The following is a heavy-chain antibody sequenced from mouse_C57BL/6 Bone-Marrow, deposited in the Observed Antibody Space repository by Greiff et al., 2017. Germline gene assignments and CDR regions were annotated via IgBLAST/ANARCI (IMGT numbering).Heavy chain of an antibody. V-gene: IGHV1-59*01. J-gene: IGHJ1*03. CDR1: GYTFTSYW. Sequence: QVQLQQPGAELVRPGTSVKLSCKASGYTFTSYWMHWVKQRPGQGLEWIGVIDPSDSYTNYNQNFKGKATLTVDTSSSTAYMQLSSLTSEDSAVYYCARGELGTVVDFDVWGTGTTVTVSS. CDR3: ARGELGTVVDFDV. D-gene: IGHD1-1*01. CDR2: IDPSDSYT.